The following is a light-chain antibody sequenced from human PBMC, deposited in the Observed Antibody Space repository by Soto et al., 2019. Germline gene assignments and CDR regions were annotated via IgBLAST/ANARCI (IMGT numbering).Light chain of an antibody. V-gene: IGKV2-30*01. CDR2: KVF. CDR3: MQGTHRPIT. CDR1: QSLSYSDGNIY. Sequence: DVVMTQSPLSLPVTLGQPASISCWSSQSLSYSDGNIYLNWFHQRPGQSPRRLIYKVFNRDSGVPDRFSGSGSGTDFTLKISRLEAEDVGIYYCMQGTHRPITFGGGTKVEIK. J-gene: IGKJ4*01.